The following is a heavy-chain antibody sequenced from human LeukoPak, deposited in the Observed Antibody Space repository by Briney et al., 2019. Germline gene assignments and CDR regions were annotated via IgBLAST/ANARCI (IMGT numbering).Heavy chain of an antibody. D-gene: IGHD3-22*01. CDR3: AKRRNNYDSSVYYDVGFDY. CDR2: ISGSGGST. V-gene: IGHV3-23*01. J-gene: IGHJ4*02. CDR1: GFTFSSYY. Sequence: GGSLRLSCAASGFTFSSYYLCWVRQAPREGREWVSAISGSGGSTYYAHSLKGRVTISRDTSKNPLSRQMTSLTAEDTAVYYCAKRRNNYDSSVYYDVGFDYWGQGTLVTVSS.